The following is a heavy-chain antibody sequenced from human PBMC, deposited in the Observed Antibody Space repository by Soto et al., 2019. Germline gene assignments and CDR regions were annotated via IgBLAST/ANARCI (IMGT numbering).Heavy chain of an antibody. V-gene: IGHV4-39*01. CDR1: GGSISSTGYY. Sequence: SSETLSLTCTVSGGSISSTGYYCGWIRQSPGKGMEWIGSIYYTGSTYYNPSLESRVSISVDTSNTRVSLEVSSVTAADTAVYYCATSTGSYNWFDPWGRGTLVTVSS. D-gene: IGHD1-26*01. CDR3: ATSTGSYNWFDP. J-gene: IGHJ5*02. CDR2: IYYTGST.